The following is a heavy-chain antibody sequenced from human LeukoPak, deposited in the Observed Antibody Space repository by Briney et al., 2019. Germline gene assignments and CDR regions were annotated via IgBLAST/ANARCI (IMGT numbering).Heavy chain of an antibody. V-gene: IGHV3-21*01. CDR2: ISSSSYI. Sequence: GGSLRLSCAASGFTFSSYSMNWVRQAPGKGLEWVSSISSSSYIYYADSVKGRFTISRDNAKNSLYLQMNSLRAEDTAVYYCARDTVTTEAFDIWGQGTMVTVSS. CDR3: ARDTVTTEAFDI. D-gene: IGHD4-17*01. J-gene: IGHJ3*02. CDR1: GFTFSSYS.